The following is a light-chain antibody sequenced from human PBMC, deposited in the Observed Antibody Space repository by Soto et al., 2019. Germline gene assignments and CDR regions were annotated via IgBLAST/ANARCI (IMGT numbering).Light chain of an antibody. V-gene: IGKV1-39*01. CDR1: QRISNY. CDR3: QQSFSTPPEYT. J-gene: IGKJ2*01. Sequence: DIQMTQSPSSLSASVGDRVTITCRASQRISNYLNWYQQKPGKAPNLLIYGASSLQGGVPARFSGSGSGTDFTLTISNLQPEDFATYYCQQSFSTPPEYTFGRGTKLEIK. CDR2: GAS.